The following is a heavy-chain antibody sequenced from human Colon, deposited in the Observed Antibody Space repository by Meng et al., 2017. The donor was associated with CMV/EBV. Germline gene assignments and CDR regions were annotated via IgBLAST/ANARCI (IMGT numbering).Heavy chain of an antibody. CDR1: GASISSFSY. D-gene: IGHD1-26*01. Sequence: QLQWQESGPGLVKPSETLSPTCTLSGASISSFSYWNWIRQPPGKGLEWIASVAHSANMYYNTSLQSRVTMSFDTSKNQFSLRLYSVTAADTAVYYCARGQDSAKVHHWGQGSLVTVSS. J-gene: IGHJ1*01. V-gene: IGHV4-39*07. CDR3: ARGQDSAKVHH. CDR2: VAHSANM.